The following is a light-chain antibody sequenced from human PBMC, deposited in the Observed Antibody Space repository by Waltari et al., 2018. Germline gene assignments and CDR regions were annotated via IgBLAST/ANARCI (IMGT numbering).Light chain of an antibody. CDR1: QTVRTTY. Sequence: EIVLTQSPGTLSLSPGERATLSCRASQTVRTTYLAWYQQKPGQAPTLLIYGASSRATGIPDRFSGSGSGTDFSLTISRLEPEDFAVYYCQQYDVSPLTFGGGTKAEIK. CDR2: GAS. CDR3: QQYDVSPLT. J-gene: IGKJ4*01. V-gene: IGKV3-20*01.